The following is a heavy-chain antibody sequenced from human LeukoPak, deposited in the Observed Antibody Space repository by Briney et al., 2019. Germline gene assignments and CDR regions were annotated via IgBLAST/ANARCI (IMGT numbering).Heavy chain of an antibody. Sequence: PSETLSLTCTVSGGSISSSSYYWGWIRQPPGKGLEWIGDIYSSGSTDYNPSLKGRVTISVDTSKNQLSMKLTSVTAADTAVYYCARRWRLLALNSDAFDVWGQGTTVTVSS. CDR2: IYSSGST. V-gene: IGHV4-39*01. J-gene: IGHJ3*01. CDR1: GGSISSSSYY. D-gene: IGHD2-21*02. CDR3: ARRWRLLALNSDAFDV.